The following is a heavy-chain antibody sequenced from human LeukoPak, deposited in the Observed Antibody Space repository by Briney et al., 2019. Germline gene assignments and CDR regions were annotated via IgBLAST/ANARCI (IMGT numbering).Heavy chain of an antibody. D-gene: IGHD3-3*01. CDR1: GGTFSSYA. CDR3: ARGLLRFSWLDFDY. Sequence: SVKVSCKASGGTFSSYAISWVRQAPGQGLEWMGGIIPIFGTANYAQKFQGRVTITTDEPTSTAYMELSSLRSEDTAVYYCARGLLRFSWLDFDYWGQGTLVTVSS. CDR2: IIPIFGTA. V-gene: IGHV1-69*05. J-gene: IGHJ4*02.